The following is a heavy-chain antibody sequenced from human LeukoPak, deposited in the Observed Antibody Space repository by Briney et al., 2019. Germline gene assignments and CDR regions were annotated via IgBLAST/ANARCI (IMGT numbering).Heavy chain of an antibody. CDR1: GFTFSSYA. V-gene: IGHV3-30-3*01. CDR3: ARGYYDSWYYFDY. Sequence: GRSLRLSCAASGFTFSSYAMHWVRQAPGKGLEWVAVISYDGSNKYYADSVKGRFTISRDNSKNTLYLQMNSLRAEDTAVYYCARGYYDSWYYFDYWGQGTLVTVSS. CDR2: ISYDGSNK. J-gene: IGHJ4*02. D-gene: IGHD3-22*01.